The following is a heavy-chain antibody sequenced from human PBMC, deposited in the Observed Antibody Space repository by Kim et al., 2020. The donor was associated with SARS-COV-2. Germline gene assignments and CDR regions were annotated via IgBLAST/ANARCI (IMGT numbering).Heavy chain of an antibody. CDR3: TADEPVAAPKWGF. CDR2: IKGKTRGRTI. D-gene: IGHD6-19*01. Sequence: GGSLRLSCAASGFNFENGWMTWVRQAPGKGLEWVGRIKGKTRGRTIDYAAPVKGRFTISRDDSKNTLYLQMSSLKTDDTAVYYCTADEPVAAPKWGFWGQGTLVTVSS. CDR1: GFNFENGW. V-gene: IGHV3-15*01. J-gene: IGHJ4*02.